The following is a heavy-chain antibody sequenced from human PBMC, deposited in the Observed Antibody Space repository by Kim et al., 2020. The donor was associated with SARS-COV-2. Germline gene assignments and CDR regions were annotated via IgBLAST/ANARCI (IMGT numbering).Heavy chain of an antibody. V-gene: IGHV3-30*18. CDR3: AKDLYYYGSGTPYYFDY. CDR2: ISYDGSNK. CDR1: GFTFSSYG. Sequence: GGSLRLSCAASGFTFSSYGMHWVRQAPGKGLEWVAVISYDGSNKYYADSVNGRFTISRDNSKNTLYLQMNSLRAEDTAVYYCAKDLYYYGSGTPYYFDYWGQGTLVTVSS. D-gene: IGHD3-10*01. J-gene: IGHJ4*02.